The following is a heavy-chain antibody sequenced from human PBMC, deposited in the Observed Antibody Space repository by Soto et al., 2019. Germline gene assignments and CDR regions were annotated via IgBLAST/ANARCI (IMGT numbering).Heavy chain of an antibody. CDR2: IIPVFGTA. Sequence: VQLVQSGAEVRKPGSSVTVSCKASGGSFRSYAVSWVRLAPGQGLEWMGGIIPVFGTANYAQKFQGRVMITADESTSTAYMELSSLRSDDTAMYYCAKGPSSGYFDYWGQGTLVTVSS. CDR1: GGSFRSYA. D-gene: IGHD3-22*01. V-gene: IGHV1-69*01. CDR3: AKGPSSGYFDY. J-gene: IGHJ4*02.